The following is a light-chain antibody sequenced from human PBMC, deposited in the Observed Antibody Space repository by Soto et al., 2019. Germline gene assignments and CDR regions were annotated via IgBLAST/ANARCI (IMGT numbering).Light chain of an antibody. CDR2: DVT. Sequence: QSALTQPRSVSGSPGQSVTISCTGNNSDIGNYIYVSWYQVHPGKAPKLIIYDVTKRPSGVPDLFSGSKSGNTVSMNISGLQAEDASEYYCFSDAGFYTWGFGGCTKLTFL. CDR3: FSDAGFYTWG. V-gene: IGLV2-11*01. J-gene: IGLJ3*02. CDR1: NSDIGNYIY.